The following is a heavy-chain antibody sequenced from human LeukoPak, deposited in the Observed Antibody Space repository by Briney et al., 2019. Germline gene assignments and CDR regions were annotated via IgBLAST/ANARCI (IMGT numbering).Heavy chain of an antibody. J-gene: IGHJ3*02. Sequence: GASVKVSCKASGYTFTSYYMHWVRQAPGQGLEWMGGIIPIFGTANYAQKFQGRVTITADESTSTAYMELSSLRSEDTAVYYCASGSRGYYYLDAFDIWGQGTMVTVSS. CDR1: GYTFTSYY. CDR3: ASGSRGYYYLDAFDI. D-gene: IGHD3-22*01. V-gene: IGHV1-69*13. CDR2: IIPIFGTA.